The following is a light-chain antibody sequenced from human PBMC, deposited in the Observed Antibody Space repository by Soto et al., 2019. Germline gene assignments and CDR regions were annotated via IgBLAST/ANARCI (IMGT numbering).Light chain of an antibody. CDR3: QQYNTYSWT. CDR2: DAS. Sequence: DIDMSQSPSSLSASVGYRFTITCRASQSLNRWLDWYQQKQGKAPKLLIYDASSLQSGVPSRLRGSGYGTELAITISSMQTDDFETYYCQQYNTYSWTFGPGTKVDI. V-gene: IGKV1-5*01. J-gene: IGKJ1*01. CDR1: QSLNRW.